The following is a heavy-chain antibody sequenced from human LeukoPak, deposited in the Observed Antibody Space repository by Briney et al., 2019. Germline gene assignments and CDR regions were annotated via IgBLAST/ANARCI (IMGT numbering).Heavy chain of an antibody. Sequence: SVKVSCKASGYTFTGYYMHWVRQAPGQGLEWMGWTNPNSGGTNYAQKFQGRVTMTRDTSISTAYMELSRLRSDDTAVYYCARGSTSRNWFDPWGQGTLVTVSS. V-gene: IGHV1-2*02. J-gene: IGHJ5*02. CDR3: ARGSTSRNWFDP. CDR2: TNPNSGGT. CDR1: GYTFTGYY. D-gene: IGHD2-2*01.